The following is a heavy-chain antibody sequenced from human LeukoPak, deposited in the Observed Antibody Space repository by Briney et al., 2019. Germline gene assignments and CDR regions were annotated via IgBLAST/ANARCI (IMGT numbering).Heavy chain of an antibody. CDR1: GGTFSSYA. V-gene: IGHV1-69*04. CDR2: IIPILGIA. CDR3: ATPTYYYDSSGYWNYYFDY. J-gene: IGHJ4*02. Sequence: GASVKVSCKASGGTFSSYAIGWVRQAPGQGLEWMGRIIPILGIANYAQKFQGRVTITADKSTSTAYMELSSLRSEDTAVYYCATPTYYYDSSGYWNYYFDYWGQGTLVTVSS. D-gene: IGHD3-22*01.